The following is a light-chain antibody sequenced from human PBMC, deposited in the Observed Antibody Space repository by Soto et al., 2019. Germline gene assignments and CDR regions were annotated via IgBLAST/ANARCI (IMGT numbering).Light chain of an antibody. J-gene: IGLJ2*01. CDR1: SNDVGGYNF. CDR2: DVS. Sequence: QSALTQPRSVSGSPGQSVTISCTGTSNDVGGYNFVSWYQQHPGKVPKLFIYDVSRRPSGVPDRFSGSKSGNTASLTISGLQADDEADYYCSSYAGSYTLVFGGGTKVTVL. V-gene: IGLV2-11*01. CDR3: SSYAGSYTLV.